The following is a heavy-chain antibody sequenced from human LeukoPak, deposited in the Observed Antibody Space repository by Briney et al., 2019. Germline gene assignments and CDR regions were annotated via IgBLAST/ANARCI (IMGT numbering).Heavy chain of an antibody. CDR2: IHYTGSI. V-gene: IGHV4-59*01. Sequence: PSETLSLTCSVSGGSISGYFWTWIRQSPGKGLEWIGFIHYTGSINYNPSLKSRVTMSVDTSKNQFSLKLSSVTAVDTAVYYCARGPDMVRGYDAFDIWGQGTMVTVSS. J-gene: IGHJ3*02. CDR1: GGSISGYF. CDR3: ARGPDMVRGYDAFDI. D-gene: IGHD3-10*01.